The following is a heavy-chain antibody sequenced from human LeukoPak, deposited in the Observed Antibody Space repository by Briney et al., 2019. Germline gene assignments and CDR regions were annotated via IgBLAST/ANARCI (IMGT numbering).Heavy chain of an antibody. CDR3: AIDISGSFRLDN. CDR2: ISSSSGTI. D-gene: IGHD1-26*01. CDR1: GFTFSSYS. Sequence: GGSLRLSCAASGFTFSSYSMNWVRQAPGKGLEWVSYISSSSGTIYYADSVKGRFTISRDNAKNSLYLQMNSLRDEDTAVYYCAIDISGSFRLDNWGQGTLVTVSS. J-gene: IGHJ4*02. V-gene: IGHV3-48*02.